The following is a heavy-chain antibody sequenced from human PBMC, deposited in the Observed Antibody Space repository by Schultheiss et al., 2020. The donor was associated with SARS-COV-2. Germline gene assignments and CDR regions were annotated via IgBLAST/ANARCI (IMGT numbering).Heavy chain of an antibody. D-gene: IGHD3-16*01. V-gene: IGHV4-61*02. CDR2: IYTSGST. CDR1: GGSISSGSYY. CDR3: ARDGGDYSI. Sequence: SQTLSLTCTVSGGSISSGSYYWSWIRQPAGKGLEWIGRIYTSGSTNYNPSLKSRVTISVDTSKNQFSLKLSSVTAADTAVYYCARDGGDYSIWGQGTMVTV. J-gene: IGHJ3*02.